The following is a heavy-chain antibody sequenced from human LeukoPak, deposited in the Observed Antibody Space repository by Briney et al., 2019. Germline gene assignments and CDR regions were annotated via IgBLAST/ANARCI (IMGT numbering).Heavy chain of an antibody. D-gene: IGHD3-3*01. V-gene: IGHV1-18*01. CDR2: ISAYNGDT. Sequence: GASVKVSCTASGYTFTNYGITWVRQAPGQGLEWMGWISAYNGDTNYAQKLQGRVTMTTDTSTSTAYMELRSLRSDDTAVYYCARDLYYDFWSGSNYYGMDVWGQGTTVTVSS. CDR3: ARDLYYDFWSGSNYYGMDV. CDR1: GYTFTNYG. J-gene: IGHJ6*02.